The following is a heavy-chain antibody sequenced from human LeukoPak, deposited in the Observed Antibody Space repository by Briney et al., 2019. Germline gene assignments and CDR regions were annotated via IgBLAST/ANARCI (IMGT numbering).Heavy chain of an antibody. D-gene: IGHD3-22*01. Sequence: PGGSLRLSCAASGFTFSSYWMHWVRQAPGKGLVWVSRINSDGSSTSYADSVKGRFTISRDNAKNTLYLQVNSLRAEDTAVYYCAREYKVVVIGAVDPWGQGTLVTVSS. CDR3: AREYKVVVIGAVDP. V-gene: IGHV3-74*01. CDR1: GFTFSSYW. J-gene: IGHJ5*02. CDR2: INSDGSST.